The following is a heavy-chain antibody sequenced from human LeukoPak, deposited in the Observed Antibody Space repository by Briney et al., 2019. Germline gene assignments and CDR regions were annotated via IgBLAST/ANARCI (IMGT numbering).Heavy chain of an antibody. CDR1: GYTFTGYY. V-gene: IGHV1-2*02. CDR3: ARMQRENGAPLRL. CDR2: INPNSGGT. Sequence: ASVKVSCKASGYTFTGYYMHWVRQAPGQGLEWMGWINPNSGGTNYAQKFQGRVTMTRDTSIRTAYMELSRLRSDDTAVYYCARMQRENGAPLRLWGQGTMVTVSS. J-gene: IGHJ3*01.